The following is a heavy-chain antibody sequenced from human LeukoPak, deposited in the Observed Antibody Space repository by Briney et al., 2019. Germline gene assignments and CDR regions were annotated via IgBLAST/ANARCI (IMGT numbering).Heavy chain of an antibody. Sequence: PGGSLRLSCAVSGFTFSRYAMNWVRQAPGKGLEWVSSISSTGVYIDYADSVKGRFTISRDNSKNTLYLQMNSLRAEDTAVYYCARGPNGGSNLWGQGTLVTVSS. CDR1: GFTFSRYA. CDR2: ISSTGVYI. D-gene: IGHD1-26*01. V-gene: IGHV3-21*01. CDR3: ARGPNGGSNL. J-gene: IGHJ5*02.